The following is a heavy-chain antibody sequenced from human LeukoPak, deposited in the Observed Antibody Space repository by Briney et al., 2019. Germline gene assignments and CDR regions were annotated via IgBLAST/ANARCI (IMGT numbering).Heavy chain of an antibody. CDR3: ARQYISGQWYFDY. J-gene: IGHJ4*02. D-gene: IGHD5-18*01. V-gene: IGHV3-30*03. Sequence: GGSLRLSCAASGFTVSSNYMSWVRQAPGKGLEWVAVISYDGSNKYYADSVKGRFTISRDNSKNTLYLQMNSLIPEDTAVYYCARQYISGQWYFDYWGQGTLVTVSS. CDR2: ISYDGSNK. CDR1: GFTVSSNY.